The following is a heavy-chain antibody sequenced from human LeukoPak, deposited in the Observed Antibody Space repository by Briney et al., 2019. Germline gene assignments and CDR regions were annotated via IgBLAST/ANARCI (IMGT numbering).Heavy chain of an antibody. V-gene: IGHV1-18*01. CDR1: KYAFTSYG. J-gene: IGHJ6*03. D-gene: IGHD6-19*01. CDR2: ISAYNGNT. Sequence: GASVKVFGKCSKYAFTSYGISWVGQGTVKGLEWMGWISAYNGNTNYAQKLQGRVTMTTDTSTSTAYMELRSLRSDDTAVYYCARDGVAEYSSGWYARHYYYYYMDVWGKGTTVTVSS. CDR3: ARDGVAEYSSGWYARHYYYYYMDV.